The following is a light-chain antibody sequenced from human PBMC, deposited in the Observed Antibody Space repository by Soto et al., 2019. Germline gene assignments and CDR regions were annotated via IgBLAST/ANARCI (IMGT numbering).Light chain of an antibody. Sequence: IVLTQSPVTLALSPGESAVLSCRASQSVSTSLAWYQHKPGQAPRLFMYDASKRAPGIPARFTGRGSGTDFTLTISSLEPEDIAVYYCQVRDVWPSFGQGTKVEIK. V-gene: IGKV3-11*01. J-gene: IGKJ1*01. CDR3: QVRDVWPS. CDR2: DAS. CDR1: QSVSTS.